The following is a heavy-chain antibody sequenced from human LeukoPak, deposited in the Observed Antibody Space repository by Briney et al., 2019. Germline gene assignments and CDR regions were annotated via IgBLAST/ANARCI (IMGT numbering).Heavy chain of an antibody. J-gene: IGHJ4*02. CDR1: GCTFTPAW. D-gene: IGHD3-10*01. V-gene: IGHV3-15*01. Sequence: GGTLRLSCAASGCTFTPAWMTWVRQGPGKGLEWVGRIKSKADSETTAYAAPAKDRFFMSRDDSKATLFLLMNYLETEDTAVYYCTTDRGLTMNRGVFVSWGQGTLVTVSS. CDR3: TTDRGLTMNRGVFVS. CDR2: IKSKADSETT.